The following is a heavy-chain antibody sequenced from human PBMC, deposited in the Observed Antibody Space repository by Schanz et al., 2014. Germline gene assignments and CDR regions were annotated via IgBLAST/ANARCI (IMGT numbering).Heavy chain of an antibody. J-gene: IGHJ4*02. D-gene: IGHD4-17*01. V-gene: IGHV3-30*03. Sequence: VQLVESGGGVVQPGRSLKLSCAASGFPFSSHGMHWVRQAPAKGLEWVAVVGDTGTTKFYADSVKGRLTVSRDNSENTLFLQMDSLRGDDAALYYCVAAQSDYGEFELDYWGQGTLVSVSS. CDR2: VGDTGTTK. CDR3: VAAQSDYGEFELDY. CDR1: GFPFSSHG.